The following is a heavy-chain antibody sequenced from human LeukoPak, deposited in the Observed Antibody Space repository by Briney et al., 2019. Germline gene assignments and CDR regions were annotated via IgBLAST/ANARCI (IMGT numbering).Heavy chain of an antibody. Sequence: ASVKVSCKASGYTFTGYYMHWVRQAPGQGLEWMGWINPNSGGTNYAQKFQGRVTMTRDTSISTAYMELSRLRSDDTAVYYCARVPISVATLTFDYWGQGTLVTVSS. V-gene: IGHV1-2*02. CDR2: INPNSGGT. D-gene: IGHD6-19*01. J-gene: IGHJ4*02. CDR3: ARVPISVATLTFDY. CDR1: GYTFTGYY.